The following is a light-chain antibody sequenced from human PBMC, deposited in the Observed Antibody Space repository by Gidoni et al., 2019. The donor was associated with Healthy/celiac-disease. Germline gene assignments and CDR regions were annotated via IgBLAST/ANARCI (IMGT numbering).Light chain of an antibody. J-gene: IGKJ4*01. CDR2: DAY. CDR1: QDISNY. V-gene: IGKV1-33*01. Sequence: IQMNQSPSSLSASVGDRVTITCQASQDISNYLNCNQQKPGKAPKLLLYDAYNLETGVPTRFGGSGAGTDLTLTIRGVQPEDIAKYYWQEYDNLLTFGEGTKVEIK. CDR3: QEYDNLLT.